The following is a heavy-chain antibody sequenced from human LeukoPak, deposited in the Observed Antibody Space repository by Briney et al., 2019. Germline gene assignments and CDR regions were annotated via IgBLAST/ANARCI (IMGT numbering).Heavy chain of an antibody. CDR3: TRRRAYFFDY. Sequence: PGGSLRLSCAASGFTFSSYGMNWARQAPGKGLEWVGFIRSKAYGGTTEYAASVKGRFTISRDDSKSIAYLQMNSLKTEDTAVYYCTRRRAYFFDYWGQGTLVTVSS. J-gene: IGHJ4*02. V-gene: IGHV3-49*04. CDR1: GFTFSSYG. CDR2: IRSKAYGGTT.